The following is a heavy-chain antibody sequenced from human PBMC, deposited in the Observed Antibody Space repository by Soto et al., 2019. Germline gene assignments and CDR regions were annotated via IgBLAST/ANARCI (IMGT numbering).Heavy chain of an antibody. CDR1: GASISSGDYH. D-gene: IGHD2-15*01. CDR2: IYYSGST. CDR3: ARAPSGSLSACHI. J-gene: IGHJ3*02. V-gene: IGHV4-30-4*01. Sequence: PSETLSLTCTVSGASISSGDYHWSWIRQPPGKGLEWIGYIYYSGSTYYNPSLKSRVTISVDSSKNQFSLKLSSVTAADTAVYYCARAPSGSLSACHIWGQGTMVTVSS.